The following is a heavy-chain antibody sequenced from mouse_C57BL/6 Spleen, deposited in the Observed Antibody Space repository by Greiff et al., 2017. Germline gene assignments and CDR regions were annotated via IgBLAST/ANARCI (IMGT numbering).Heavy chain of an antibody. Sequence: EVQRVESGGDLVKPGGSLKLSCAASGFTFSSYGMSWVRQTPDKRLEWVATISSGGSYTYYPDSVKGRFTISRDNAKNTLYLQMSSLKSEDTAMYYCASYSNWAWFAYWGQGTLVTVSA. D-gene: IGHD2-5*01. V-gene: IGHV5-6*01. CDR2: ISSGGSYT. CDR3: ASYSNWAWFAY. CDR1: GFTFSSYG. J-gene: IGHJ3*01.